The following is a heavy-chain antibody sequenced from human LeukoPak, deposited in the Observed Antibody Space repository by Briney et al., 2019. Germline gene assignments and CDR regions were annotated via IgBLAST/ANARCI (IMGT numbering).Heavy chain of an antibody. V-gene: IGHV3-21*01. Sequence: GGSLRLSCAASGFTFSSYSMNWVRRAPGKGLEWVSSISSSSSYIYYADSVKGRFTISRDNAKNSLYLQMNSLRAEDTAVYYCARSGITMVRGVLDYWGQGTLVTVSS. D-gene: IGHD3-10*01. CDR2: ISSSSSYI. CDR1: GFTFSSYS. CDR3: ARSGITMVRGVLDY. J-gene: IGHJ4*02.